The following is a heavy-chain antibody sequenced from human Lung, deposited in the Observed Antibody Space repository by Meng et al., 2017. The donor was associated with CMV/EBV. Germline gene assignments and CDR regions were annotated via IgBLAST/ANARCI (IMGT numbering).Heavy chain of an antibody. CDR3: AGFGVAITNGLDV. D-gene: IGHD3-3*01. J-gene: IGHJ6*02. V-gene: IGHV3-21*01. CDR1: GFTFSAYS. CDR2: ISTTSTYI. Sequence: SLKISXAASGFTFSAYSMNWVRQAPGKGLEWVSSISTTSTYIYYADSKKGRFTISRDNAKNLLFLQMNSLSVEDTAVYYCAGFGVAITNGLDVWGQGTTVTVSS.